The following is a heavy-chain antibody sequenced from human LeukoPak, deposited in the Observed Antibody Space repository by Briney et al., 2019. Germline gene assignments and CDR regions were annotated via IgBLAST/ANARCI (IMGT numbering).Heavy chain of an antibody. CDR1: GYTFTSYG. CDR3: ARDTAPDIYTGAYYEPGGLDY. D-gene: IGHD1-26*01. V-gene: IGHV1-18*01. J-gene: IGHJ4*02. CDR2: ISAYNGNT. Sequence: ASVKVSCKASGYTFTSYGISWVRQAPGRGLEWMGCISAYNGNTNYAQKLQGRVTMTTDTSTSTAYMELRSLRSDDTAVYYCARDTAPDIYTGAYYEPGGLDYWGQGTLVTVSS.